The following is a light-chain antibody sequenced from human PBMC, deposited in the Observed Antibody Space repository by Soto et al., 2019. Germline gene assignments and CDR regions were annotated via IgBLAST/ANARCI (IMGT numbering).Light chain of an antibody. J-gene: IGKJ1*01. CDR2: EAS. CDR1: QSVGSN. Sequence: EKVMTQSPATLSVSPGARATLSCRASQSVGSNLAWYQQKPGQAPRLLIYEASTRATGVPDRFSGRGYGREFTLTISSLQSEDFANYSCQQYNDWPPAFGLGTKVEIK. CDR3: QQYNDWPPA. V-gene: IGKV3-15*01.